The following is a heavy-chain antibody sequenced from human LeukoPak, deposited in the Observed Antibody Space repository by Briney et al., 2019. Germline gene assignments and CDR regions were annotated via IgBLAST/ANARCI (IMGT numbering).Heavy chain of an antibody. V-gene: IGHV4-59*11. J-gene: IGHJ3*02. CDR2: IYYSGST. D-gene: IGHD6-19*01. CDR1: GGSISSHY. CDR3: ARDRAVAGYDAFDI. Sequence: SETLSLTCTVSGGSISSHYWSWIRQPPGKGLEWIGYIYYSGSTNYNPSLKSRVTISVDTSKNQFSLKLSSVTAADTAVYYCARDRAVAGYDAFDIWGQGTMVTVST.